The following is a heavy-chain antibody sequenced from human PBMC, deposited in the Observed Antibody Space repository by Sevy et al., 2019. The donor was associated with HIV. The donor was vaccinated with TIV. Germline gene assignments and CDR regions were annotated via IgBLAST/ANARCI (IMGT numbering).Heavy chain of an antibody. V-gene: IGHV3-21*01. CDR1: GFTFTNYT. CDR2: ISSSGIHI. Sequence: LGGSLRLSCVDSGFTFTNYTMNWVRQAPGKGLEWVSSISSSGIHIYYGDSVKGRFTISRDNAKSSLYLQMSSLRAEDTAVYYCARVVGFYYALDVWGQGTTVTVSS. D-gene: IGHD2-15*01. CDR3: ARVVGFYYALDV. J-gene: IGHJ6*02.